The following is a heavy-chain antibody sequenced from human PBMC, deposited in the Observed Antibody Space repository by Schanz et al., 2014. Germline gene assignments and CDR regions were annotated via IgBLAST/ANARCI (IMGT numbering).Heavy chain of an antibody. CDR3: ARDKGGLIPFDY. CDR2: ISATSAKI. Sequence: VQLVESGGGVVQPGRSLRLSCAGSGFSFSGFGMHWVRQAPGKGLEWVSYISATSAKIDYADSVQGRFTISRDNAKNSLYLQMNSLRAEDTAVYYCARDKGGLIPFDYWGQGTLVAVSS. J-gene: IGHJ4*02. CDR1: GFSFSGFG. V-gene: IGHV3-48*01. D-gene: IGHD2-15*01.